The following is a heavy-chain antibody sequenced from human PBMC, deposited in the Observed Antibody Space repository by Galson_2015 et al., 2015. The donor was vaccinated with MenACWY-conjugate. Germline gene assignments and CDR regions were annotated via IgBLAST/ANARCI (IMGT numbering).Heavy chain of an antibody. Sequence: SLRLSCAASGFTFSNAWMSWVRQAPGKGLEWVGRIKSKTDGGTTDYAAPVKGRFTISRDDSKNTLYLQMNSLKTEDTAVYYCTTDVDYGGKVTHGMDVWGQGTTVTVSS. CDR3: TTDVDYGGKVTHGMDV. CDR1: GFTFSNAW. J-gene: IGHJ6*02. D-gene: IGHD4-23*01. V-gene: IGHV3-15*01. CDR2: IKSKTDGGTT.